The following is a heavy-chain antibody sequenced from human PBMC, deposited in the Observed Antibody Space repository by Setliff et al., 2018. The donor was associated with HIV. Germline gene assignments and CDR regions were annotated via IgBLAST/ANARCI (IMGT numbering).Heavy chain of an antibody. V-gene: IGHV4-39*07. J-gene: IGHJ4*02. Sequence: SETLSLTCTVSGGSFIGSSFQSTWIRQTPGKGLEWIADLAYSGTTMYTNYNPSLESRVIVSEDTSRDQFFLKLTSVTADDTAIYYCARGPPCAYWGQGLLVTVSS. CDR2: LAYSGTTMYT. CDR1: GGSFIGSSFQ. CDR3: ARGPPCAY.